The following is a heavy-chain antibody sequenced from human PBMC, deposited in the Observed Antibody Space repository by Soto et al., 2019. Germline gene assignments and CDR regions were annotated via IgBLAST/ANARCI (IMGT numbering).Heavy chain of an antibody. D-gene: IGHD2-15*01. CDR1: GGTFSTHA. J-gene: IGHJ6*02. V-gene: IGHV1-69*13. Sequence: VKVSCKASGGTFSTHAIIWVRQAPGHGLEWMGGIIPISGTTYYTQKFQGRVTITADEPTSTAFLELSSLKSDDTAVFFCARGYCSGGNCYSGMDVWGQGTMVTVSS. CDR2: IIPISGTT. CDR3: ARGYCSGGNCYSGMDV.